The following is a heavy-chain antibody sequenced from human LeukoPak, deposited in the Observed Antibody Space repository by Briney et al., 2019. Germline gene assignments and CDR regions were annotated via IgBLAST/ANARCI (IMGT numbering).Heavy chain of an antibody. V-gene: IGHV1-46*01. CDR2: IYPRDGST. CDR1: GYTFTSNY. J-gene: IGHJ4*02. CDR3: ARDQEGFDY. Sequence: ASVKVSCKASGYTFTSNYIHWVRQALGQGLEWMGMIYPRDGSTSYAQKFQGRVTVTRDTSTSTVHMELSGLRSEDTAVYYCARDQEGFDYWGQGNLVTVSS.